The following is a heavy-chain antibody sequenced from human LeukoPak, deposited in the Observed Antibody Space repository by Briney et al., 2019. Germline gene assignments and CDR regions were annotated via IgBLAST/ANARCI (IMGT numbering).Heavy chain of an antibody. CDR1: GFTFSNYP. J-gene: IGHJ3*02. Sequence: GSLRLSCSASGFTFSNYPMHWVRQAPGKGLEWIGSIYSSGNTNDNPSLKSRLTISVNTSKNQFSLKLTSVTAADTAMYYCARGGVVVQDAFDIWGQGTMVTVSS. CDR3: ARGGVVVQDAFDI. D-gene: IGHD1-1*01. V-gene: IGHV4-59*08. CDR2: IYSSGNT.